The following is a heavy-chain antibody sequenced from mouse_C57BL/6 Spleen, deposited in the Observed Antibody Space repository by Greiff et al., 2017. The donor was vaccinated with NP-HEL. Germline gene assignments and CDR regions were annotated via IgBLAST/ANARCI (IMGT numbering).Heavy chain of an antibody. J-gene: IGHJ2*01. CDR1: GFTFSSYG. CDR3: ARRYYSRYFDY. CDR2: ISSGGSYT. Sequence: DVQLVESGGDLVKPGGSLKLSCAASGFTFSSYGMSWVRQTPDKRLEWVATISSGGSYTYYPDSVKGRFTISRDNAKNTLYLQMSSLKSEDTAMYYCARRYYSRYFDYWGQGTTLTVSS. D-gene: IGHD2-12*01. V-gene: IGHV5-6*01.